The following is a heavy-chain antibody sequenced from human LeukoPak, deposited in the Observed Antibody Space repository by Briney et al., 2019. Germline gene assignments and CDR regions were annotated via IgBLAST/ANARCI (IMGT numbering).Heavy chain of an antibody. CDR2: MNPNSGNT. Sequence: ASVTVSCKASGYTFTSYGINWVRQATGQGLEWMGWMNPNSGNTGYAQKFQGRVTITRNTSISTAYMELSSLRSEDTAVYYCARGAYSGSYYYYYYMDVWGKGTTVTVSS. J-gene: IGHJ6*03. CDR1: GYTFTSYG. V-gene: IGHV1-8*03. CDR3: ARGAYSGSYYYYYYMDV. D-gene: IGHD1-26*01.